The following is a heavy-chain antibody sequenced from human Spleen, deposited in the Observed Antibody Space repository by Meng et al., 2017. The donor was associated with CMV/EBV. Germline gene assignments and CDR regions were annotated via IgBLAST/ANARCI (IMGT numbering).Heavy chain of an antibody. J-gene: IGHJ6*02. V-gene: IGHV4-39*07. CDR2: IHYSGST. Sequence: LRLSCTVSGGSISGTSYYWGGIRQPPGKGLEWIGSIHYSGSTYYNPSLKNRVTISLDTSKNQFSLRLSSVTAADTAVYYWATMVRGAHLDVRGRGTTVTVSS. D-gene: IGHD3-10*01. CDR1: GGSISGTSYY. CDR3: ATMVRGAHLDV.